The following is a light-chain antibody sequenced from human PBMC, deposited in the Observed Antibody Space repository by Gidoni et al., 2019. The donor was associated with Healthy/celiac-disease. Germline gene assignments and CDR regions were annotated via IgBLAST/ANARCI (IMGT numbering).Light chain of an antibody. CDR3: QQSYSTPLT. CDR2: AAS. CDR1: QSISSY. V-gene: IGKV1-39*01. Sequence: DVQMTEYPSSLSASVGDRVTITCRASQSISSYLNWYQQKPGKAPKLLIYAASSVQSGVPSGFSGSGSGTDFTLTISSLQPEDFATYYCQQSYSTPLTFGGGTKVEIK. J-gene: IGKJ4*01.